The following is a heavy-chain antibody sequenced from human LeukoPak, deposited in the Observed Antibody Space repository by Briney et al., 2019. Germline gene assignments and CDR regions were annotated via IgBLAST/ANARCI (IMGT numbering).Heavy chain of an antibody. CDR1: GYSFTSYW. J-gene: IGHJ3*02. Sequence: ASVKVSCKGSGYSFTSYWIGWVRQMPGKGLEWMGIIYPGDSDTRYSPSFQGQVTISADKSISTAYLQWSSLKASDTAMYYCARRGLYCSSTRCYTGAFDIWGQGTMVTVSS. CDR3: ARRGLYCSSTRCYTGAFDI. CDR2: IYPGDSDT. D-gene: IGHD2-2*02. V-gene: IGHV5-51*01.